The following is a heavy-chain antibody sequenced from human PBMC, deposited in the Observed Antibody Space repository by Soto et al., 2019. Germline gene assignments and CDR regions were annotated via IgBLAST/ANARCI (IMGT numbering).Heavy chain of an antibody. D-gene: IGHD6-6*01. CDR2: ISSSSSYI. CDR3: ARSQTSGIKSIAARLKWFDP. Sequence: GGSLRLTCAASGFTFSSYSMNWVRQAPGKGLEWVSSISSSSSYIYYADSVKGRFTISRDNAKNSLYLQMNSLRAEDTAVYYCARSQTSGIKSIAARLKWFDPWGQGTLVTVSS. V-gene: IGHV3-21*01. CDR1: GFTFSSYS. J-gene: IGHJ5*02.